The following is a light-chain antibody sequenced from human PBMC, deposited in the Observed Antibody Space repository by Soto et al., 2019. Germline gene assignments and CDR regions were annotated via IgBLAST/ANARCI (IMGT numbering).Light chain of an antibody. V-gene: IGKV1-33*01. CDR3: QQYDLFPWT. J-gene: IGKJ1*01. Sequence: DIQMTQSPSSLSASVGDRVTITCQASQDITNFLNWYQQKSGKAPKLLIYAASNLETGVPSRFSGGGSGTDFTFTISSLQPEDIATYYCQQYDLFPWTFGQGNKVEIK. CDR2: AAS. CDR1: QDITNF.